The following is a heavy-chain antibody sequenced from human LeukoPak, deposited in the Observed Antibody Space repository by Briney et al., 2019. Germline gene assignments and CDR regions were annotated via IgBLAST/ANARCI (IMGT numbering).Heavy chain of an antibody. CDR1: GFTFRYYS. Sequence: GSLRLSCAGSGFTFRYYSMTWVRQAPGKGLEWVSSISTKSDYIHYADSVKGRFTISRDNANNSVYLQMNSLTAEDTAAYYCARVGGEYVVSDYWGQGTLVTVSS. CDR3: ARVGGEYVVSDY. J-gene: IGHJ4*02. CDR2: ISTKSDYI. D-gene: IGHD3-16*01. V-gene: IGHV3-21*01.